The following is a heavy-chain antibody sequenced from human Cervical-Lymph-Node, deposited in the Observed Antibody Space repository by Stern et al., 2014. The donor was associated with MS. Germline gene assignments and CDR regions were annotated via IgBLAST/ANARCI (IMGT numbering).Heavy chain of an antibody. CDR2: ISTYNGNT. D-gene: IGHD3-22*01. CDR1: NYTFTNYG. V-gene: IGHV1-18*01. Sequence: VQLVQSGAEVKKPGASVKVSCKASNYTFTNYGISWVRQAPGQGLEWMGWISTYNGNTNYAQKLQGRVTMTTDTSTSTAYMELRSLRSDDTAVYYCARSIIMIDVAQSDYWGQGTLVTVSS. J-gene: IGHJ4*02. CDR3: ARSIIMIDVAQSDY.